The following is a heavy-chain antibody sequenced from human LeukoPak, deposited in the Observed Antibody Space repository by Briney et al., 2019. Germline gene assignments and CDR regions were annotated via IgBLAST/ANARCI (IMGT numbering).Heavy chain of an antibody. V-gene: IGHV3-53*01. CDR2: IYSGGSA. CDR3: AREPRGSWIGWFDP. D-gene: IGHD6-13*01. J-gene: IGHJ5*02. Sequence: PGGSLRLSCAASGFTVSSNYMGWVREAPGKGLEWVSVIYSGGSAYYADSVKGRFTISRDNSKNTLYLQVKSLRAEDTAVYHCAREPRGSWIGWFDPWGQGALVTVSS. CDR1: GFTVSSNY.